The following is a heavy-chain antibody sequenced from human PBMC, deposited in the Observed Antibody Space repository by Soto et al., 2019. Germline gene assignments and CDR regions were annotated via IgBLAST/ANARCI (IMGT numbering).Heavy chain of an antibody. CDR2: ISYDGIHK. CDR1: GFTFSTYG. D-gene: IGHD6-19*01. Sequence: QVQLVESGGGVVQPGRSLRLSCAASGFTFSTYGMSWVRQAPGKGLEWVAIISYDGIHKYYADSVKGRFTISRDNSRNTLYLQMNSLRAEDTAVYYSAKEIIAVSGPWDFDNWGQGTLVTVSS. V-gene: IGHV3-30*18. J-gene: IGHJ4*02. CDR3: AKEIIAVSGPWDFDN.